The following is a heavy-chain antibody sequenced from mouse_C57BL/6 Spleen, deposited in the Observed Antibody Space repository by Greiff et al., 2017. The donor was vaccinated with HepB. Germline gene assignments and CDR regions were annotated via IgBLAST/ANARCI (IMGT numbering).Heavy chain of an antibody. J-gene: IGHJ2*01. CDR2: IDPSDSYT. CDR1: GYTFTSYW. CDR3: ARRVGRVFDY. D-gene: IGHD4-1*01. V-gene: IGHV1-69*01. Sequence: VQLQQPGAELVMPGASVKLSCKASGYTFTSYWMHWVKQRPGQGLEWIGEIDPSDSYTNYNQKFKGKSTLTVDKSSSTAYMQLSSLTSADSAVYYCARRVGRVFDYWGQGTTLTVSS.